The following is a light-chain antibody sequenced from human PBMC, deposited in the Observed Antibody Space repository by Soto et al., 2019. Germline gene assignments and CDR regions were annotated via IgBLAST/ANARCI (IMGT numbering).Light chain of an antibody. J-gene: IGLJ1*01. V-gene: IGLV2-23*01. CDR1: SSDVGSYNL. CDR3: CSYSGSSTYF. Sequence: QSALTQPASVSGSPGQSITISCTGTSSDVGSYNLVSWYQQHPGKAPKLMIYEGSKRPSGVSNRFSGSKSGNTASLTISGLQAEDEADYYCCSYSGSSTYFFGTGLRLTVL. CDR2: EGS.